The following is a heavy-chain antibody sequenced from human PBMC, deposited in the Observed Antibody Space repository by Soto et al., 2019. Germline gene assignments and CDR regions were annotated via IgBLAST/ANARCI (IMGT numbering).Heavy chain of an antibody. CDR1: GYAFTSYD. J-gene: IGHJ4*02. V-gene: IGHV1-3*01. D-gene: IGHD1-26*01. Sequence: ASVKVSCKASGYAFTSYDMNWVRQAPGQRLEWMGWINAGNGNTKYSQKFQGRVTITRDTSASTAYMELSSLRSEDTAVYYCVRDRSGSYLQYFFDYWGQGALVTVSS. CDR2: INAGNGNT. CDR3: VRDRSGSYLQYFFDY.